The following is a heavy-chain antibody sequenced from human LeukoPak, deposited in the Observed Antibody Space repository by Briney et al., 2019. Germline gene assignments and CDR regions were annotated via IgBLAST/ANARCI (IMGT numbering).Heavy chain of an antibody. CDR1: GYTFTGYY. CDR3: ARDREGYCSSTSCYPSNWFDP. Sequence: ASVKDSCKASGYTFTGYYMHWVRQAPGQGREWMGWINANSGGTNYAQKFQGRVTMTRDTSISTAYMELSRLRSDDTAVSYCARDREGYCSSTSCYPSNWFDPWGQGTLVTVSS. CDR2: INANSGGT. V-gene: IGHV1-2*02. J-gene: IGHJ5*02. D-gene: IGHD2-2*01.